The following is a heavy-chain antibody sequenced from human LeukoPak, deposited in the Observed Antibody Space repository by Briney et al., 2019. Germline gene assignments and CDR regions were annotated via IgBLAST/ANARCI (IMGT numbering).Heavy chain of an antibody. D-gene: IGHD6-13*01. Sequence: PGGSLRLSCAASGFTLSSYEMNWVRQAPGKGLEWISYISRTGNSIYYADSVKGRFTISRDSAKNSLYLQMNSLRAEDTAVYYCARGPYSSNWYVDYWGQGTLVTVAS. CDR1: GFTLSSYE. J-gene: IGHJ4*02. CDR2: ISRTGNSI. CDR3: ARGPYSSNWYVDY. V-gene: IGHV3-48*03.